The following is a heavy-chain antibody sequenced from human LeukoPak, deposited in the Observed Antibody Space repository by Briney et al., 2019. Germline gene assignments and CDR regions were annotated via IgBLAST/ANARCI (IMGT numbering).Heavy chain of an antibody. CDR3: ARESTVSASRYYYYCMDV. CDR1: GDYISTYS. J-gene: IGHJ6*03. CDR2: VYSTGST. D-gene: IGHD4-11*01. Sequence: SETPSLTCTVSGDYISTYSWNWIRQPAGKGLEWIGRVYSTGSTSYNPSLKTRVIMSIDTSKNQLSLKVGSVSAADTAVYYCARESTVSASRYYYYCMDVWGNGTTVTVSS. V-gene: IGHV4-4*07.